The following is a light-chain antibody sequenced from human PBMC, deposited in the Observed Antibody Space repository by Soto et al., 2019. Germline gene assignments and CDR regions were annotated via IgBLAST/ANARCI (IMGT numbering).Light chain of an antibody. CDR1: QSLLQSDGNTY. Sequence: IVMTQAPLSLSVTPGQPASISCKSSQSLLQSDGNTYLYWYLQKPGQPPQLLIYAVSNRFSGVPDRFSGSGSDTDFTLTISSLQSDDFEVYYCQQYNNWPLTLGGGTKVDIK. CDR2: AVS. CDR3: QQYNNWPLT. J-gene: IGKJ4*01. V-gene: IGKV2D-29*01.